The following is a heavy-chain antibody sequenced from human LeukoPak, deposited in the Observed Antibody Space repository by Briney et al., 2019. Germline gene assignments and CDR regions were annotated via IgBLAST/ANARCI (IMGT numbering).Heavy chain of an antibody. CDR3: AKVGGYCSSTSCSHLDY. CDR1: GFTFSTYA. Sequence: GGSLRLSCAASGFTFSTYAMSWVRQAPGKGLEWVSGNSASGQTTYYADSVKGRFTISRDNSKNTLYLQMNSLRAEDTAVYYCAKVGGYCSSTSCSHLDYWGQGTLVTVSS. D-gene: IGHD2-2*01. CDR2: NSASGQTT. J-gene: IGHJ4*02. V-gene: IGHV3-23*01.